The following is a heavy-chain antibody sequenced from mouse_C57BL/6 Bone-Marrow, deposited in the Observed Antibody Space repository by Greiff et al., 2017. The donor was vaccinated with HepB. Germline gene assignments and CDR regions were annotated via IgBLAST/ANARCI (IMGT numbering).Heavy chain of an antibody. CDR1: GFTFSSYT. CDR2: ISGGGGNT. CDR3: ARLGNFDWYFDV. J-gene: IGHJ1*03. V-gene: IGHV5-9*01. D-gene: IGHD2-1*01. Sequence: EVMLVESGGGLVKPGGSLKLSCAASGFTFSSYTMSWVRQTPEKRLEWVATISGGGGNTYYPDSVKGRFTISRDNAKNTLYLQMSSLRSEDTALYYCARLGNFDWYFDVWGTGTTVTVSS.